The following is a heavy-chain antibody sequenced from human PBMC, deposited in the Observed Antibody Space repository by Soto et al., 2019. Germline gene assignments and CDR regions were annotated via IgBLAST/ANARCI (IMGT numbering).Heavy chain of an antibody. Sequence: QVQLVESGGGAVQPGESLRLSCVASGFDFTYYAMHWVREAPGKGLESVAVMSSDGSKIHHTDSVKGRFTISRDNSKNTLYLQMNRLRKEDTAVYFCAKDEGVGGTLGLFDYWGQGTLVSVSP. CDR3: AKDEGVGGTLGLFDY. J-gene: IGHJ4*02. CDR1: GFDFTYYA. D-gene: IGHD1-26*01. V-gene: IGHV3-30*18. CDR2: MSSDGSKI.